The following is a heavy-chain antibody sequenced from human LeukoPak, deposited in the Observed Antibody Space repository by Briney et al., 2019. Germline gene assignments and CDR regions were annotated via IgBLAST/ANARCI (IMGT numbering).Heavy chain of an antibody. CDR2: IKQDGSEK. CDR1: GFTFSRYW. D-gene: IGHD6-19*01. V-gene: IGHV3-7*01. J-gene: IGHJ4*02. Sequence: GRSLRLSCAASGFTFSRYWMHWVRQAPGKGLEWVANIKQDGSEKYYVDSVKGRFTISRDNPKNSLYLQMNSLRAEDTAVYYCATTLTQWLLSNWGEGTLVTVSS. CDR3: ATTLTQWLLSN.